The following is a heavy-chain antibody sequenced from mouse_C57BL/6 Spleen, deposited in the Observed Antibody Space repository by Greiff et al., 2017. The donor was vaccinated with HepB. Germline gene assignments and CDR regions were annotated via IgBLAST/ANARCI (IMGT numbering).Heavy chain of an antibody. V-gene: IGHV1-83*01. CDR2: YPGSGNTY. CDR1: YTFTDYYM. Sequence: VQLKESGPELVKPGASVKMSCKASGYTFTDYYMHWVKQKPGKGLEWIGEIYPGSGNTYYNEKFKGKATLTADTSSSTAYMQLSSLTSEDSAVYFCAGDYGAMDYWGQGTSVTVSS. CDR3: GDYGAMDY. J-gene: IGHJ4*01. D-gene: IGHD1-1*02.